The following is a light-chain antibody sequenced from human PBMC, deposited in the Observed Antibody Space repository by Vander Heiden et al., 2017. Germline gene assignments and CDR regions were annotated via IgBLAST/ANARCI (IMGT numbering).Light chain of an antibody. CDR2: LGS. V-gene: IGKV2-28*01. J-gene: IGKJ2*01. Sequence: DIVMTQSPPSLPVTPGEPASISCRSSQSLLHSNGYNSLDWYLQKPGQSPQLLIYLGSNRASGVPDRFSGSGSGTDFTLKISRVEAEDLGVYYCMQALQTPYTFGQGTKLEIK. CDR3: MQALQTPYT. CDR1: QSLLHSNGYNS.